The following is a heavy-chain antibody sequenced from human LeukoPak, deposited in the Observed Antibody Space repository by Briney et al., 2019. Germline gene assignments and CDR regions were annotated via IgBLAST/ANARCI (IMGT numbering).Heavy chain of an antibody. Sequence: GRSLRLSCAASGFTFSSYGMHWVRQAPGKGLEWVAVISYDGSNKYYADSVEGRFTISRDNSKNTLYLQMNSLRAEDTAVYYCARGYYDSSGYLTYFDYWGQGTLVTVSS. CDR1: GFTFSSYG. CDR3: ARGYYDSSGYLTYFDY. V-gene: IGHV3-30*03. D-gene: IGHD3-22*01. J-gene: IGHJ4*02. CDR2: ISYDGSNK.